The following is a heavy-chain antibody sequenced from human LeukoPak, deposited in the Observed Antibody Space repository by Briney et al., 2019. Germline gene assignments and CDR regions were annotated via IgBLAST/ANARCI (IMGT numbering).Heavy chain of an antibody. Sequence: GGSLRLSCAASGFTFSTYSMNWVRQAPGKGLEWVSYIKSSSGTIYYADSVKGRFTISRDNAKNSPYLQMNSLRAEDTAVYYCTTSGARLASYFDFWGQGTLVAVSS. CDR1: GFTFSTYS. D-gene: IGHD4/OR15-4a*01. V-gene: IGHV3-48*01. CDR3: TTSGARLASYFDF. CDR2: IKSSSGTI. J-gene: IGHJ4*02.